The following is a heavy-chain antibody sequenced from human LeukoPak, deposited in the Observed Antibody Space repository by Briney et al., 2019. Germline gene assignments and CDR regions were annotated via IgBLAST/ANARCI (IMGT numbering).Heavy chain of an antibody. CDR3: ATNDVVDSGGNEKVVPVAIV. D-gene: IGHD2-2*02. Sequence: GGSLRLSCAASGFNFINAWMTWVRQAPGKGLEWVGSLKSKNDGGAPDYAAPVKGRFTISRYESRYMLYLQMSSLKTEDTAVYYGATNDVVDSGGNEKVVPVAIVWGQGALVTVSS. J-gene: IGHJ4*02. V-gene: IGHV3-15*01. CDR2: LKSKNDGGAP. CDR1: GFNFINAW.